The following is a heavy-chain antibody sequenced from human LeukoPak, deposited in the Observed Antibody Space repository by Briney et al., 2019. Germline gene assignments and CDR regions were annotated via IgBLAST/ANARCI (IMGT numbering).Heavy chain of an antibody. D-gene: IGHD3-22*01. V-gene: IGHV3-53*01. CDR1: GFTVSSNY. Sequence: PGGSLRLSCAASGFTVSSNYMSWVRQAPGKGLEWVSVIYSDGSTYYADSVKGRFTISRDNSKNTLYLQMNSLRAEDTAVYYCARARLGGLGYYDSSGYFFDYWGQGTLVTVSS. CDR3: ARARLGGLGYYDSSGYFFDY. CDR2: IYSDGST. J-gene: IGHJ4*02.